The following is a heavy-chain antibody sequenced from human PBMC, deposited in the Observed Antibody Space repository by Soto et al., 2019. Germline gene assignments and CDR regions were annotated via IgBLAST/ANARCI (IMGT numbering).Heavy chain of an antibody. D-gene: IGHD2-21*02. Sequence: SETLSLTCTVYGGSFSGYYWTWIRQPPGKGLEWIGEINHSGTINFNPSLKSRLTISLDTSKKHFSLTLSSVTDADTAAYYCDRVDSTLVTSYSLDVWGQGTTVTVYS. CDR3: DRVDSTLVTSYSLDV. V-gene: IGHV4-34*01. CDR2: INHSGTI. J-gene: IGHJ6*02. CDR1: GGSFSGYY.